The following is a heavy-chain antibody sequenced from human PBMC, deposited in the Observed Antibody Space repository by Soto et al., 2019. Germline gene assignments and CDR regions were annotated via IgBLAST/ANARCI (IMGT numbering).Heavy chain of an antibody. J-gene: IGHJ6*02. CDR2: ISGSGGST. V-gene: IGHV3-23*01. Sequence: SGGSLRLSCAASGFTFSSYAMSWVRQAPGKGLEWVSAISGSGGSTYYADSVKGRFTISRDNSKNTLYLQMNSLRAEDTAVYYCAKGMVRGVNHYYYYGMDVWGQGTTVTVSS. CDR3: AKGMVRGVNHYYYYGMDV. CDR1: GFTFSSYA. D-gene: IGHD3-10*01.